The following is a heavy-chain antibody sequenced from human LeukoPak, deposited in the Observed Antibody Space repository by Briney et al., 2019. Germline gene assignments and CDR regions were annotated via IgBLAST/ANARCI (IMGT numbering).Heavy chain of an antibody. Sequence: SETLSLTCAVYGGSFSGYYWSWIRQPPGKGLEWIGEINHSGSTNYNPSLKSRVTISVDTSKNQFSLKLSSVTAADTAVYYCARERDSSGYSEPDAFDIWGQGTMVTVSS. J-gene: IGHJ3*02. CDR1: GGSFSGYY. V-gene: IGHV4-34*01. CDR2: INHSGST. D-gene: IGHD3-22*01. CDR3: ARERDSSGYSEPDAFDI.